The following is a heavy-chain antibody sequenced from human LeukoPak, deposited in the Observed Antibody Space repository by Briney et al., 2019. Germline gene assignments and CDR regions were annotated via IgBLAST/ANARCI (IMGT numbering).Heavy chain of an antibody. V-gene: IGHV4-4*02. J-gene: IGHJ4*02. Sequence: SETLSLTCAVSGGSISSSNWWSWVRQPPGKGPEWIGEIYHSGSTNYNPSLKSRVTISVDKSKNQFSLKLSSVTAADTAVYYCAGLKYPVYYYDSSGYYHYFDYWGQGTLVTVSS. CDR3: AGLKYPVYYYDSSGYYHYFDY. CDR2: IYHSGST. CDR1: GGSISSSNW. D-gene: IGHD3-22*01.